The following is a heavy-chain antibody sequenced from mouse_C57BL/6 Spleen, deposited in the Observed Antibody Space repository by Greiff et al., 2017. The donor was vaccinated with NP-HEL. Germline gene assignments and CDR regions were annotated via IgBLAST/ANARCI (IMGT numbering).Heavy chain of an antibody. V-gene: IGHV2-5*01. CDR1: GFSLTSYG. J-gene: IGHJ1*03. CDR3: AKKFPDYYGSSYWYFDV. D-gene: IGHD1-1*01. CDR2: IWRGGST. Sequence: VQLQESGPGLVQPSQSLSITCTVSGFSLTSYGVHWVRQSPGKGLEWLGVIWRGGSTDYNAAFMSRLSITKDNSKSQVFFKMNSLQADDTAIYYCAKKFPDYYGSSYWYFDVWGTGTTVTVSS.